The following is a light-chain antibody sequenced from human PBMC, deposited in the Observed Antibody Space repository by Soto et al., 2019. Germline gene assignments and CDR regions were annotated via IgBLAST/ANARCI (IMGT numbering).Light chain of an antibody. J-gene: IGLJ2*01. CDR3: SSYTSSSTLV. V-gene: IGLV2-14*01. CDR2: DVS. CDR1: SSDVGGYNY. Sequence: QSSLTQPASVSGSPGQSITISCTGTSSDVGGYNYVSWYQQHPGKAPKLMIYDVSNRPSGVSNRFSGSKSGNTASLTISGLQAEDEADYSCSSYTSSSTLVFGGGTKLTLL.